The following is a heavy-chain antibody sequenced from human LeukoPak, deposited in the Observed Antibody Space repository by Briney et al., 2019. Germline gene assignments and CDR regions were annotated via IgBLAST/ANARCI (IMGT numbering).Heavy chain of an antibody. CDR3: ARGYCTNGVCYPNYYSYYMDV. J-gene: IGHJ6*03. V-gene: IGHV1-69*06. D-gene: IGHD2-8*01. CDR1: VGTFISYA. CDR2: IIPIFGTA. Sequence: SVKVSCKASVGTFISYAISWVRQAPGQGLDWMGGIIPIFGTANYAQKFQGRVTITADKSTSTAYMELSSLRSEDTAVYYCARGYCTNGVCYPNYYSYYMDVWGKGTTVTVSS.